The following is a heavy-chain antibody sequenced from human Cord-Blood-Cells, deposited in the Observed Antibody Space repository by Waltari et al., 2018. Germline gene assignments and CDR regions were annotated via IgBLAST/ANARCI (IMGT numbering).Heavy chain of an antibody. Sequence: QVQLQQWGAGLLKPSETLSLTCAVYGGSFSGYYWSWIRQPPGKGLGWIGEINHSGSTNYNPSLQRRVTISVDTSKNQFSLKLSSVTGADTAVYYCARGRGFRYFDYWGQGTLVTVSS. CDR1: GGSFSGYY. D-gene: IGHD3-10*01. V-gene: IGHV4-34*01. CDR3: ARGRGFRYFDY. CDR2: INHSGST. J-gene: IGHJ4*02.